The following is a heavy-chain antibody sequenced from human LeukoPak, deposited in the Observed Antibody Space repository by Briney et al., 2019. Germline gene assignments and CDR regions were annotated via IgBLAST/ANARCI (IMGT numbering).Heavy chain of an antibody. Sequence: GASVKVSCKASGYTFTGYYMHWVRQAPGQGLEWMGIINPSGGSTSYAQKFQGRVTMTRDTSTSTVYMELSSLRSEDTAVYYCARVGPTLIANYWFDPWGQGTLVTVSS. V-gene: IGHV1-46*01. CDR3: ARVGPTLIANYWFDP. CDR2: INPSGGST. D-gene: IGHD2-21*01. J-gene: IGHJ5*02. CDR1: GYTFTGYY.